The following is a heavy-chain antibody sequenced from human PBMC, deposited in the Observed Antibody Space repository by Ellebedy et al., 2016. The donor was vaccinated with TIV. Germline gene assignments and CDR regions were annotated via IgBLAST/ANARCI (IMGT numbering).Heavy chain of an antibody. J-gene: IGHJ4*02. CDR2: IYPSERT. V-gene: IGHV4-34*01. CDR3: ARHLPGTATSFDY. D-gene: IGHD2-15*01. Sequence: MPGGSLRLSCAASGFTFSTYWMSWIRQTPGKGLEWIGEIYPSERTDYNPSLRSRVTISSDTSRNQFSLNVRSVTAADTALYYCARHLPGTATSFDYWGQGTLVTVSS. CDR1: GFTFSTYW.